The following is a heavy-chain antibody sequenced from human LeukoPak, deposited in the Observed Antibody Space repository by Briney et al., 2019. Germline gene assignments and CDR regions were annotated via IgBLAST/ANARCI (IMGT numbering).Heavy chain of an antibody. CDR3: AKDSVGSVAGTRYFQH. J-gene: IGHJ1*01. Sequence: PGGTLRLSCAASGFTFSSYGMSWVRQAPGKGLEWVSAISGSGGSTYYADSVKGRFTISRDNSKNTLYLQMNSLRAEDTAVYYCAKDSVGSVAGTRYFQHWGQGTLVTVSS. CDR2: ISGSGGST. V-gene: IGHV3-23*01. D-gene: IGHD6-19*01. CDR1: GFTFSSYG.